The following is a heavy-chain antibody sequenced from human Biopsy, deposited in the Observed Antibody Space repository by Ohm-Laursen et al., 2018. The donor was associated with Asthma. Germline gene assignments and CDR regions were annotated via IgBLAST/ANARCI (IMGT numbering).Heavy chain of an antibody. CDR1: SGSGGYMRSGNYY. D-gene: IGHD6-13*01. J-gene: IGHJ6*02. V-gene: IGHV4-39*01. CDR2: IYYSGTT. CDR3: VRGSSSWHHGPFHCYYGLDV. Sequence: GTLSLTCILSSGSGGYMRSGNYYWGWIRQPPGKGLEWIGSIYYSGTTYYNPSLESRVTVSADTSKNQFSLKLTSVTAADTAVYYCVRGSSSWHHGPFHCYYGLDVWGQGTTATVSS.